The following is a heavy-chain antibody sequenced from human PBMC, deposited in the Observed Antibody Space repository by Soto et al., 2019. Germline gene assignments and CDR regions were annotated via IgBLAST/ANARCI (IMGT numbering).Heavy chain of an antibody. J-gene: IGHJ4*02. D-gene: IGHD1-1*01. Sequence: QVQLQESGPGLVKPSQTLSLTCTVSGGSISSGGYYWSWIRQHPGKGLEWIGYSYYSGSTYYNPSLRSRVTISVDTSKNQFSLKLSSVTAADRAGYYWARWPQLEPRFDYWGQGTLVTVSS. CDR3: ARWPQLEPRFDY. CDR2: SYYSGST. V-gene: IGHV4-31*03. CDR1: GGSISSGGYY.